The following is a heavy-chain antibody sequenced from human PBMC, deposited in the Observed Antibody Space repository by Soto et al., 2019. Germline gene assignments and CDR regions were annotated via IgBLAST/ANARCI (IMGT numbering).Heavy chain of an antibody. CDR3: ATWHEREHAFDV. CDR1: GLTISGKKY. J-gene: IGHJ3*01. CDR2: LYDVDGS. D-gene: IGHD1-1*01. V-gene: IGHV3-53*01. Sequence: DVQLVESGGGLIQPGESLRLSCAAFGLTISGKKYVAWVRQAPGKGLEWVSALYDVDGSFYAESVTGRFNTSSDSSKTTVYLQMNDLRPDDTAVYYCATWHEREHAFDVWGQGTTVTISS.